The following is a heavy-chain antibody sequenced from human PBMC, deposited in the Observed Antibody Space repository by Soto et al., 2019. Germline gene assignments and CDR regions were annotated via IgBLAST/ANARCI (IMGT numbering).Heavy chain of an antibody. CDR1: GFIFSDFE. V-gene: IGHV3-48*03. D-gene: IGHD2-21*01. CDR2: ISSTSGTL. CDR3: VRDRIARVRSGFDF. Sequence: PXASLRLSCATSGFIFSDFEMSWVRQAPGKGLEWLSYISSTSGTLYYADSVKGRFTISRDSANSSLYLQMSSLRVGDTAVYYCVRDRIARVRSGFDFWGQGTLVTVSS. J-gene: IGHJ4*02.